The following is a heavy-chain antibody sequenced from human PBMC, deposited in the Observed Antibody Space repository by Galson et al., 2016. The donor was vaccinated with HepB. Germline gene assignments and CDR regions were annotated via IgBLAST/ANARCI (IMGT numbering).Heavy chain of an antibody. V-gene: IGHV3-30*18. D-gene: IGHD6-13*01. Sequence: SLRLSCAASGFTFTPYGMHWVRRAPGKGLESVAIISFDGTNKYYADSVKGRFTISRDNSKNTLYLQMNSLRPEDTAVYYCTKCRGYSSPGGVPGGPFDYWGQGTLVTVSS. CDR3: TKCRGYSSPGGVPGGPFDY. CDR2: ISFDGTNK. J-gene: IGHJ4*02. CDR1: GFTFTPYG.